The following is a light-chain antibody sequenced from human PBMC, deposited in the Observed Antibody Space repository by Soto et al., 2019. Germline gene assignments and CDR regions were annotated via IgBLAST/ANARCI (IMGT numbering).Light chain of an antibody. CDR3: QQYGSSPAWT. V-gene: IGKV3-20*01. CDR2: GAS. J-gene: IGKJ1*01. CDR1: QSVSSSY. Sequence: EIVLTQSPGTLSLSPGERATLSCRASQSVSSSYLAWYQQKPGQAPRLLIYGASSRATGIPDRFSGSGSGTDFTVTISRLESEDFEVYFCQQYGSSPAWTFGQGTKVEIK.